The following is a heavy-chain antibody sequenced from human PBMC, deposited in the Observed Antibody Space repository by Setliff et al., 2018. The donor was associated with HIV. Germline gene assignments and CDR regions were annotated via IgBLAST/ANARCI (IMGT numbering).Heavy chain of an antibody. CDR1: GYIFTNYG. Sequence: ASVKVSCKASGYIFTNYGITWVRQAPGQGLEWMGWISADNGNTNYAQKLQGRVTMATDTSTSTADMELRSLRSDDTAVYYCARVPGARPYYYYYMDVWGKGTTVTVSS. J-gene: IGHJ6*03. D-gene: IGHD3-10*01. CDR2: ISADNGNT. CDR3: ARVPGARPYYYYYMDV. V-gene: IGHV1-18*01.